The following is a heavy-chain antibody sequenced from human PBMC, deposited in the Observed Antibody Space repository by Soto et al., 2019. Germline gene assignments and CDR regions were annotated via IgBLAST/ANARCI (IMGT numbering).Heavy chain of an antibody. V-gene: IGHV3-9*01. CDR3: VNDTHPCWYSSSTDDYYYGMDV. CDR1: GFAFDDYA. Sequence: GGSLRLSCAASGFAFDDYAMHWVRQAPGKGLEWVSGISWNSGSIVYADSVKGRFTISRDNAKNSLYLQMNSLRAEDTALYYCVNDTHPCWYSSSTDDYYYGMDVWGQGTTVTVSS. D-gene: IGHD6-13*01. J-gene: IGHJ6*02. CDR2: ISWNSGSI.